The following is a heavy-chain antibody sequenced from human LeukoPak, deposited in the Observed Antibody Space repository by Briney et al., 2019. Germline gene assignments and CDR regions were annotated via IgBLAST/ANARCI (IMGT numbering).Heavy chain of an antibody. CDR1: GGSFSGYY. J-gene: IGHJ3*02. Sequence: SETLSLTCAVYGGSFSGYYWSWIRQPPGKGLEWVGEINHSGSTNYNPSLKSRVTISVDTSKTQCTLKLSAVTAADTVVYYCARGLLSGSYHDAFDIWGQGTMVTVSS. V-gene: IGHV4-34*01. CDR3: ARGLLSGSYHDAFDI. D-gene: IGHD6-25*01. CDR2: INHSGST.